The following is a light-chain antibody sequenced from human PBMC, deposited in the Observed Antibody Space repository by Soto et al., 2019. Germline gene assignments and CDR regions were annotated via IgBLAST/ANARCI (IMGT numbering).Light chain of an antibody. CDR1: SSDVGRYNY. J-gene: IGLJ1*01. Sequence: QSVLTQPASVSGSPGQSITISCTGTSSDVGRYNYVSWYQQHPGKAPKLTIYDVSNRPSGVSSRFSGPKSGNTASLTISGLQAEDEADYYCSSFTSSSPYVFGTGTKLTVL. CDR2: DVS. CDR3: SSFTSSSPYV. V-gene: IGLV2-14*01.